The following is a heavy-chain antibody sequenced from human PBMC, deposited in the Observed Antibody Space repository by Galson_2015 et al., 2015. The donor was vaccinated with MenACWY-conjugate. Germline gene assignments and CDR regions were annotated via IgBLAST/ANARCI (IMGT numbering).Heavy chain of an antibody. Sequence: LSLTCTVSGGSISSSYWSWIRQPPGKGLEWIGYIYYSGNTHYNPSLKSRVTISVDTSKNQFSLKLSSATAADTAVFYCARHGPSWGYYFDYWGQGTLVTVSS. V-gene: IGHV4-59*08. CDR2: IYYSGNT. CDR1: GGSISSSY. J-gene: IGHJ4*02. CDR3: ARHGPSWGYYFDY. D-gene: IGHD7-27*01.